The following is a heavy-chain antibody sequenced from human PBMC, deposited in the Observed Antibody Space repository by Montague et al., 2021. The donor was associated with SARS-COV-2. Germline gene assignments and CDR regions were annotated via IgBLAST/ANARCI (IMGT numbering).Heavy chain of an antibody. V-gene: IGHV4-31*03. Sequence: TLSLTCTVSGGSISGGGYYWSWIRQHPGKGLEWIGYIYYSGSTYYNPSLKSRVTISVDTSKNQFSLKLSSVTAADTAVHYCASARITMIVVVDAFDIWGQGTMVTVSS. D-gene: IGHD3-22*01. J-gene: IGHJ3*02. CDR2: IYYSGST. CDR3: ASARITMIVVVDAFDI. CDR1: GGSISGGGYY.